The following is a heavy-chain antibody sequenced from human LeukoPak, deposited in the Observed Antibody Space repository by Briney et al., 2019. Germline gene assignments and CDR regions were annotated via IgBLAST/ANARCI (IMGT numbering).Heavy chain of an antibody. CDR1: GGSINSDDYY. V-gene: IGHV4-30-4*01. CDR3: ARSGYSYGYGY. Sequence: SETLSLTCTVSGGSINSDDYYWSWIRQPPGKGLEWIAYIYYSGSTNYNPSLKSRVSISVDTSKTQFSLKLSSVTSADTAVYYCARSGYSYGYGYWGQGTLVTVSS. CDR2: IYYSGST. J-gene: IGHJ4*02. D-gene: IGHD5-18*01.